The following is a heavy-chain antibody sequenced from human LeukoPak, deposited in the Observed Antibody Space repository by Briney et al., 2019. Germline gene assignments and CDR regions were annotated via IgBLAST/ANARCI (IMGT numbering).Heavy chain of an antibody. J-gene: IGHJ4*02. V-gene: IGHV4-34*01. Sequence: PSETLSLTCAVYGGSFSGYYWSWIRQPPGKGLEWIGEINHSGSTNYNPSLKSRVTISVDTSKNQFSLKLSSVTAADTAVYHCARGHIAVADSDYWGQGTLVTVSS. CDR3: ARGHIAVADSDY. D-gene: IGHD6-19*01. CDR2: INHSGST. CDR1: GGSFSGYY.